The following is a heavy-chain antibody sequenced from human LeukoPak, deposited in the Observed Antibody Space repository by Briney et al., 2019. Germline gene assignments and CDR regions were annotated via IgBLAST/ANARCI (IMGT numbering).Heavy chain of an antibody. CDR1: GGSFSGYY. V-gene: IGHV4-34*01. Sequence: SETLSLTCAVYGGSFSGYYWSWIRQPPGKGLERIGEINHSGSTNYNPSLKSRVTISVDTSKNQFSLKLSSVTAADTAVYYCARGRRGVRDKRQPLDYWGQGTLVTVSS. J-gene: IGHJ4*02. CDR3: ARGRRGVRDKRQPLDY. D-gene: IGHD3-10*01. CDR2: INHSGST.